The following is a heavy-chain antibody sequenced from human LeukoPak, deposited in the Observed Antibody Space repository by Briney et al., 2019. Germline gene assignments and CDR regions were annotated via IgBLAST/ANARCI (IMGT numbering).Heavy chain of an antibody. CDR2: INHSGST. D-gene: IGHD2-15*01. V-gene: IGHV4-34*01. Sequence: PSETLSLTCAVYGGSFSGYYWSWIRQPPGKGLEWIGEINHSGSTNYNPSLKSRVTISVDTSKNQFSLKLSSVTAADTAVYYCARGRTVARYYYYMDVWGTGTTVSVSS. CDR1: GGSFSGYY. CDR3: ARGRTVARYYYYMDV. J-gene: IGHJ6*03.